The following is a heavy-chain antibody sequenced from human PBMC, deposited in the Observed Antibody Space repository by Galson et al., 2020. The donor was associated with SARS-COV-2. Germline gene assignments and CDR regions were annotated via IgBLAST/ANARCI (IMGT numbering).Heavy chain of an antibody. J-gene: IGHJ3*02. Sequence: GGSLRLSCVVSGFTFSSYAMHWVHQAPGKGPQWVAIISYDGNTKYYADSVKGRFTISRDNSKNTLFLQMNSLRPEDTATYYCARARSGSYREAFDMWGQGTMVTVS. CDR1: GFTFSSYA. D-gene: IGHD1-26*01. V-gene: IGHV3-30*04. CDR2: ISYDGNTK. CDR3: ARARSGSYREAFDM.